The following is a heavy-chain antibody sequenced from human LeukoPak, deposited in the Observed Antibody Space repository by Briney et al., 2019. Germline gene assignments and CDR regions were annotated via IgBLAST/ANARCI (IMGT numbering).Heavy chain of an antibody. CDR2: INHSGST. J-gene: IGHJ6*02. Sequence: SETLSLTCAVYGGSFSGYYWSWIRQPPGKGLEWIGEINHSGSTNYNPSLKSRVTISVDTSKNQFSLKLSSVTAADTAVYYCARGGSPFGQGYCSGGSCYQDYYYYGMDVWGQGTLVTVSS. V-gene: IGHV4-34*01. CDR3: ARGGSPFGQGYCSGGSCYQDYYYYGMDV. CDR1: GGSFSGYY. D-gene: IGHD2-15*01.